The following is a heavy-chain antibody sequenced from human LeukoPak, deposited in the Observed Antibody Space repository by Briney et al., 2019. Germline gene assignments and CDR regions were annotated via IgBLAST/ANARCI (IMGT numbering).Heavy chain of an antibody. CDR3: ARSYGSGWYFFDY. CDR2: IKQDGSEK. D-gene: IGHD6-19*01. J-gene: IGHJ4*02. Sequence: PGGSLRLSCAASGFTFSSYWMSWVRQAPGKGLEWVANIKQDGSEKYYGDSVKGRFTISRDNAKNSLYLQMTSLRAEDTAVYYCARSYGSGWYFFDYWGQGTLVTVSS. V-gene: IGHV3-7*01. CDR1: GFTFSSYW.